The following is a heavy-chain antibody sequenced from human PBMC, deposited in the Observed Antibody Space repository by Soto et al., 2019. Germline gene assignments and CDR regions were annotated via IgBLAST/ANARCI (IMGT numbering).Heavy chain of an antibody. CDR1: GGTFSSYS. D-gene: IGHD6-25*01. CDR2: INPIFGVA. Sequence: QVQLVQSGAEVKKPGSSVKVSCKASGGTFSSYSITWVRQAPGQGLEWMGRINPIFGVANYAQKFQGRVTITADKSTNTAYMELSSLRSEDTAVHYCARGAAVSGRVRAFDIWGQGTMVTVSS. V-gene: IGHV1-69*02. CDR3: ARGAAVSGRVRAFDI. J-gene: IGHJ3*02.